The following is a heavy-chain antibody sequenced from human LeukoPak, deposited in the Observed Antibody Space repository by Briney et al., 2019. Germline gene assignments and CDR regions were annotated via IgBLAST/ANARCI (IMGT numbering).Heavy chain of an antibody. CDR2: IRYDGTNK. Sequence: GGSLRLSCAASGFTFSSYGMHWVRQAPGKGLEWVAFIRYDGTNKYYADSVKGRFTISRDNYKNTLYLKMNNLRAEDTAVYYCAKSSPPPLRYWGQGTLVTASS. J-gene: IGHJ4*02. V-gene: IGHV3-30*02. CDR1: GFTFSSYG. CDR3: AKSSPPPLRY.